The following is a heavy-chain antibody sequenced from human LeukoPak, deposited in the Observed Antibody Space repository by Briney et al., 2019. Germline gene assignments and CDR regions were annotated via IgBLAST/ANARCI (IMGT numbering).Heavy chain of an antibody. V-gene: IGHV3-30*03. Sequence: GRSLRLSCAASGFTFSSYGMHWVRQAPGKGLEWVAVISYDGSNKYYADSVKGRFTISRDNSKNTLYLQMNSLRAEDTAVYYCARDPAPTYNCGGDCYPSYYFDYWGQGTLVTVSS. CDR2: ISYDGSNK. CDR1: GFTFSSYG. D-gene: IGHD2-21*02. J-gene: IGHJ4*02. CDR3: ARDPAPTYNCGGDCYPSYYFDY.